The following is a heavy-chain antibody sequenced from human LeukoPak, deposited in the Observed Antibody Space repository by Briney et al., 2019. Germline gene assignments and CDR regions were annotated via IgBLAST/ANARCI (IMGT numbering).Heavy chain of an antibody. Sequence: SQTLSLTCAISGDSVSSNSAAWNWIRQSPSRGLEWLGRTYYRSKWYNDYAVSVKSRITIHPDTSKNQFSLQLNSVTPEDTAVYYCASSYVVVINLRFRAVGAFDIWGQGTMVTVSS. D-gene: IGHD3-22*01. CDR2: TYYRSKWYN. CDR1: GDSVSSNSAA. V-gene: IGHV6-1*01. CDR3: ASSYVVVINLRFRAVGAFDI. J-gene: IGHJ3*02.